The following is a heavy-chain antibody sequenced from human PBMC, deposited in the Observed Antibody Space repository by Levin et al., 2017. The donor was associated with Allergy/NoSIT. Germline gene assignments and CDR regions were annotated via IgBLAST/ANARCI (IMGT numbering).Heavy chain of an antibody. V-gene: IGHV3-23*01. J-gene: IGHJ5*02. CDR1: GFTFSSYA. Sequence: GESLKISCAASGFTFSSYAMSWVRQAPGKGLEWVSAISGSGGSTYYADSVKGRFTISRDNSKNTLYLQMNSLRAEDTAVYYCARSRDYDFWSGYFDWFDPWGQGTLVTVSS. CDR3: ARSRDYDFWSGYFDWFDP. CDR2: ISGSGGST. D-gene: IGHD3-3*01.